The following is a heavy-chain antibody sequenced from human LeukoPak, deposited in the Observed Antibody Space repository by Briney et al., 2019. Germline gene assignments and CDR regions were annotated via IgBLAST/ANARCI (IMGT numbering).Heavy chain of an antibody. CDR2: IYYSGSA. Sequence: SETQSLTCTVSGGSISSGGYYWSWIRQPPGKGLEWIGYIYYSGSAYYDPSLKGRVTISADTSKNQFSLKLSSVTAADTAVYYCARGGNWDFDYWGQGVLVIVSS. CDR1: GGSISSGGYY. J-gene: IGHJ4*02. V-gene: IGHV4-30-4*01. D-gene: IGHD7-27*01. CDR3: ARGGNWDFDY.